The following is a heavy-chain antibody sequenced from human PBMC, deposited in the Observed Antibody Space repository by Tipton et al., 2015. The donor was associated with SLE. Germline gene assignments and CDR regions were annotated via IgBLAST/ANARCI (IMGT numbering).Heavy chain of an antibody. CDR1: GDSISSNNHY. D-gene: IGHD2/OR15-2a*01. J-gene: IGHJ4*02. CDR3: ARHVSSSGLLTYFDH. Sequence: TLSLTCSVSGDSISSNNHYWGWIRQSPGKGLEWLGSIIYTETSYYNPSLKSRVTISVDTSKNQFSLNLESVTAADTAVYYCARHVSSSGLLTYFDHWGQGSLVTVSS. CDR2: IIYTETS. V-gene: IGHV4-39*07.